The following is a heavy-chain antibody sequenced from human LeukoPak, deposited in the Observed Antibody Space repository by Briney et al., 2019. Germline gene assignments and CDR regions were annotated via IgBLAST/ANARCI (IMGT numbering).Heavy chain of an antibody. V-gene: IGHV4-39*01. J-gene: IGHJ3*02. CDR3: ARLADAFDI. Sequence: SETLSLTCTVSSGSISSSSYYWGWIRQPPGNGLEWIGSIYYSGSTYYNPSLKSRVTISVDTSKNKFSLKLSSVTAADTALYYCARLADAFDIWGQGTMVTVSS. CDR1: SGSISSSSYY. CDR2: IYYSGST.